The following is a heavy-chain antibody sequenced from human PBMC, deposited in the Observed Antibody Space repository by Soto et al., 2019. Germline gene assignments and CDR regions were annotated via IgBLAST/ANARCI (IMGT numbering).Heavy chain of an antibody. CDR3: VSDRGYGHASVPYS. CDR2: ISYDGSLQ. CDR1: GFAFSSYG. V-gene: IGHV3-30*03. D-gene: IGHD5-18*01. Sequence: QAQLVESGGGVVQPGRSLRLSRAASGFAFSSYGMHWVRQAPGTGLEWLAVISYDGSLQHYADSVKGRFTISRDNSKNMVLLQMSSLRAEDTAVYYCVSDRGYGHASVPYSWGQGTLVSVSS. J-gene: IGHJ4*02.